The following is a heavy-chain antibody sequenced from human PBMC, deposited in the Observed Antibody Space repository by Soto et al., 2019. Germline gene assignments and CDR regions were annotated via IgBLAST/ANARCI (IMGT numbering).Heavy chain of an antibody. J-gene: IGHJ4*02. CDR1: GFPFTSYG. CDR2: ISYDGSDK. Sequence: QVQLVESGGGVVQPGRPLRLSCAASGFPFTSYGMHWVREGPDKGLEWVAIISYDGSDKYYADSVKGRFTISRDNSKNTLYLQMNSLRPEDTALYYCVGGQYYFDYRGQGTLVIVSS. CDR3: VGGQYYFDY. V-gene: IGHV3-30*03. D-gene: IGHD3-10*01.